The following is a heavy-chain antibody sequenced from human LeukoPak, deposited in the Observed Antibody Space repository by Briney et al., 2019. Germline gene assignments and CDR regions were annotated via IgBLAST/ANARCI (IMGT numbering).Heavy chain of an antibody. CDR2: ISSSSTTI. Sequence: GGSLRLSCAASGFAFSSYSMNWVRQAPGKGLEWVSYISSSSTTIYYADFVKGRFTISRDNAKNSLYLQMNSLRAEDTAVYYCATSSSYDWGQGTLVTVSS. D-gene: IGHD6-13*01. CDR1: GFAFSSYS. V-gene: IGHV3-48*04. CDR3: ATSSSYD. J-gene: IGHJ4*02.